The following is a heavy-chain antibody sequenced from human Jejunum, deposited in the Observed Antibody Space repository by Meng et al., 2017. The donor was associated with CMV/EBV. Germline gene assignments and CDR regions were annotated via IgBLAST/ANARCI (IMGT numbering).Heavy chain of an antibody. CDR2: ISYDGSNK. J-gene: IGHJ6*02. D-gene: IGHD1-26*01. CDR3: AKDSGWERTHGMDV. V-gene: IGHV3-30*04. Sequence: SGFTFSSYAMHWVRQAPGKGLEWVAVISYDGSNKYYADSVKGRFTISRDNSKNTLYLQMNSLRAEDTAVYYCAKDSGWERTHGMDVWGQGTTVTVSS. CDR1: GFTFSSYA.